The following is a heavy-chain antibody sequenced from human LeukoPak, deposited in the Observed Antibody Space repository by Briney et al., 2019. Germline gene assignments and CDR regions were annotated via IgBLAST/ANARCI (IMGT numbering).Heavy chain of an antibody. CDR2: INAGNGNT. CDR1: GYTFTTYA. J-gene: IGHJ4*02. Sequence: ASVKVSCKASGYTFTTYAVHWVRQAPGQRLEWMGWINAGNGNTKYSQKFQGRVTITRDTSASIAYMELSSLRSEDTAVYYCARLGSRRDGYPNDYWGQGTLVTVSS. D-gene: IGHD5-24*01. V-gene: IGHV1-3*01. CDR3: ARLGSRRDGYPNDY.